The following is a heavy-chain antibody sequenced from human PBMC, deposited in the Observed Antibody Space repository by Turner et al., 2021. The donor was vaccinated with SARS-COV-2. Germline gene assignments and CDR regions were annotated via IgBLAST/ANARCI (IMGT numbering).Heavy chain of an antibody. CDR1: GLTFRSYA. J-gene: IGHJ3*02. D-gene: IGHD3-22*01. CDR3: ARAHTMIVVVITRYDAFDI. CDR2: ISYDGSNK. Sequence: QVQLLESGGGVFQPGGALRFSCAAPGLTFRSYAMHWVRPAPGKGLEWVAVISYDGSNKYYADSVKGRFTISRDNSKNALYLQMNGLRAEDTAVYYCARAHTMIVVVITRYDAFDIWGQGTMVTVSS. V-gene: IGHV3-30*04.